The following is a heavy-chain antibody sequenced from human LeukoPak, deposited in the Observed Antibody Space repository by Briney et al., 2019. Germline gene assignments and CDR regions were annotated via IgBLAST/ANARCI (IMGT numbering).Heavy chain of an antibody. V-gene: IGHV3-33*06. CDR1: GSTFSSYG. CDR3: AKDKDYGYYMDV. Sequence: PGRSLRLSCAASGSTFSSYGMHWVRQAPGKGLEWVAVIWYDGSDKYYADSVKGRFTISRDNSKNTLYLQMNSLRAEDTAVYYCAKDKDYGYYMDVWGKGTTVTVSS. D-gene: IGHD3-16*01. CDR2: IWYDGSDK. J-gene: IGHJ6*03.